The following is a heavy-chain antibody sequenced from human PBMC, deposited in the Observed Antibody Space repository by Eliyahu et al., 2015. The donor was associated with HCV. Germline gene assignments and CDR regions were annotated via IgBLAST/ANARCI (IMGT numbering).Heavy chain of an antibody. D-gene: IGHD3-10*01. CDR2: IRDKGQSYTT. CDR1: GFTFSDHY. J-gene: IGHJ4*02. V-gene: IGHV3-72*01. CDR3: VRDSRSFSFDF. Sequence: QPGGSLRLSCAASGFTFSDHYMDWVRQAPGRGLEWVARIRDKGQSYTTVYAASVQGRFTISRDDSDKSLYLQMNSLRTEDTAVYYCVRDSRSFSFDFWGQGTLVTVSS.